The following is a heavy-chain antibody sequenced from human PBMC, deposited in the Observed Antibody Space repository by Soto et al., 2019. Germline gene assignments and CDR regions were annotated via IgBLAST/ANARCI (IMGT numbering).Heavy chain of an antibody. D-gene: IGHD6-13*01. CDR1: GYTFTKYI. CDR2: INAGTGNT. V-gene: IGHV1-3*01. J-gene: IGHJ4*02. Sequence: ASVKVSCKATGYTFTKYIMHWVRQAPGQRRAGMGCINAGTGNTKYSQKFQGRATITRDTSASTADMDLSSLRSEDTAVDYLARETSAVRPGTFDSWGQGSLVTVSS. CDR3: ARETSAVRPGTFDS.